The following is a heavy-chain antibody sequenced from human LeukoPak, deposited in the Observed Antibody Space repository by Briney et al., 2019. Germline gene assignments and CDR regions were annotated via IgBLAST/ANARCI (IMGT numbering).Heavy chain of an antibody. CDR1: GYTFTGYY. CDR3: ARSYDILTNLDY. CDR2: INPNSGGT. Sequence: ASVKVSCKASGYTFTGYYMHWVGQAPGQGLEWMGWINPNSGGTNYAQKFQGRVTMTRDTSISTAYMELSRLRSDDTAVYYCARSYDILTNLDYWGQGTLVTVSS. J-gene: IGHJ4*02. V-gene: IGHV1-2*02. D-gene: IGHD3-9*01.